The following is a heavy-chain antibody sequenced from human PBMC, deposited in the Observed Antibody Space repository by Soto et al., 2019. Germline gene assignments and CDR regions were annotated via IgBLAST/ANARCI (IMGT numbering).Heavy chain of an antibody. D-gene: IGHD3-22*01. V-gene: IGHV5-10-1*01. CDR1: GYSFTNSW. CDR2: IDASDSYT. Sequence: PGESLKISCKASGYSFTNSWISWARQMPGKGLEWMGRIDASDSYTSYSPSFQGHVTISADKSISTAFLQWSSLRASDTAMYYCAQVMYDSSGYYFDYWGQGTLVTVSS. J-gene: IGHJ4*02. CDR3: AQVMYDSSGYYFDY.